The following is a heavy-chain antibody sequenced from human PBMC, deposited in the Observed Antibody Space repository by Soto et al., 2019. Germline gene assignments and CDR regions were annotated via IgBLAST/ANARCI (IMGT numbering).Heavy chain of an antibody. J-gene: IGHJ4*02. V-gene: IGHV3-23*01. CDR3: AKLMITFGRVKGEPRTPIDY. CDR2: ISGSGGST. CDR1: GFTFSSYA. D-gene: IGHD3-16*01. Sequence: EVQQLESGGGLVQPGGSLRLSCAASGFTFSSYATSWVRQAPGKGLEWVSAISGSGGSTYYADSVKGRFTISRDNSKNTLYLQMNSLRAEDTAVYYCAKLMITFGRVKGEPRTPIDYWGQRTLVTVSS.